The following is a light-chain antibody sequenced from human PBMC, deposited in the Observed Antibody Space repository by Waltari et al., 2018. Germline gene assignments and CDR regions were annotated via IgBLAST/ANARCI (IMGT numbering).Light chain of an antibody. CDR1: QSVSSY. Sequence: IVFTQSQATLSLSPGERATLSCRASQSVSSYLAWYQQKPGQAPRLLIYDASNRATGIPARFSGSGSGTDFTLTISSLEPEDFAVYYCQQRSNWPPAFGQGTRLEIK. J-gene: IGKJ5*01. CDR2: DAS. CDR3: QQRSNWPPA. V-gene: IGKV3-11*01.